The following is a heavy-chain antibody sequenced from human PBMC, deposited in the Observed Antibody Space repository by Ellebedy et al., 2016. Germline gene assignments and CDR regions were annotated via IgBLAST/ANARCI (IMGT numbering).Heavy chain of an antibody. CDR3: ARQKNYYDSSGYYHPRYYFDY. J-gene: IGHJ4*02. CDR1: GYTFTGYY. CDR2: INPNSGGT. V-gene: IGHV1-2*04. D-gene: IGHD3-22*01. Sequence: ASVKVSXXASGYTFTGYYMHWVRQAPGQGLEWMGWINPNSGGTNYAQKFQGWVTMTRDTSISTAYMERSRLRSDDTAVYYCARQKNYYDSSGYYHPRYYFDYWGQGTLVTVSS.